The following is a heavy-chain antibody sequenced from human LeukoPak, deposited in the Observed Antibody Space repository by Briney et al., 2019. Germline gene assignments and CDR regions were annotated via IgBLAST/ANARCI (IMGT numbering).Heavy chain of an antibody. CDR3: ATGGFPGAFDI. Sequence: ASXXVSCKVSGYTLTELSMHWVGQAAGKGREWMGGFDPKDGETIYAQKFQGRVTMNEDTSTDTAYMELSSLRSGDTAVYYCATGGFPGAFDIWGQGTMVTVSS. J-gene: IGHJ3*02. CDR1: GYTLTELS. CDR2: FDPKDGET. V-gene: IGHV1-24*01.